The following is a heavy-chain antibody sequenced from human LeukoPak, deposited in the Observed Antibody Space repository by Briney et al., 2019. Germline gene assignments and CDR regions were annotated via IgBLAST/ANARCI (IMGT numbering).Heavy chain of an antibody. CDR1: GYTFSDYY. J-gene: IGHJ5*02. CDR3: ARSRLCSGGSCYFRCFDP. V-gene: IGHV1-2*02. CDR2: INPNSGST. Sequence: ASVKVSCKASGYTFSDYYIHWVRQAPGQGLEWVGWINPNSGSTNYAQNFQGRVTMTRDTSISTAYMELSRLRSDDTAVYYCARSRLCSGGSCYFRCFDPWGQGTLVTVSS. D-gene: IGHD2-15*01.